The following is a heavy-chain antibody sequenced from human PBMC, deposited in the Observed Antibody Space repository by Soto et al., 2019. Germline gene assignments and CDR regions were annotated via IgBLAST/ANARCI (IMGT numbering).Heavy chain of an antibody. CDR1: GFIFSTYS. Sequence: GGSLRLSCEAPGFIFSTYSMTWVRQVPGKGLEWVAAVSPSGDSTYYADSLKGRLTISRDNSKNTVFLQMNSLSADDTGLYYCVKEPDVWGQGISVTVSS. CDR3: VKEPDV. CDR2: VSPSGDST. J-gene: IGHJ6*02. V-gene: IGHV3-23*01.